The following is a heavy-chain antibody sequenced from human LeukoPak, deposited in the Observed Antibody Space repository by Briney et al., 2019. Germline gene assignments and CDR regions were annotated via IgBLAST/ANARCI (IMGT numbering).Heavy chain of an antibody. CDR3: ARGVFIGREDDAFDI. D-gene: IGHD1-26*01. Sequence: PSETLSLTCTVSGGSISSGDYYWSWIRQPPGKGLEWIGEINHSGSTNYNPSLKSRVTISVDTSKNQFSLKLSSVTAADTAVYYCARGVFIGREDDAFDIWGQGTMVTVSS. J-gene: IGHJ3*02. CDR2: INHSGST. V-gene: IGHV4-39*07. CDR1: GGSISSGDYY.